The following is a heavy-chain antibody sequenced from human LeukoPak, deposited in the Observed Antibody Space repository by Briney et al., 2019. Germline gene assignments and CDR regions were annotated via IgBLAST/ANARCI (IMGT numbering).Heavy chain of an antibody. Sequence: GGSLRLSCAASGFIFSDYAMSWFRQAPGRGLEWVSSIGGGGATTYYADSVNGRFTISRDNAKNSLDLQMNSLRAEATAVYYCARSLLSLGYFDYWGQGTLVTVSS. J-gene: IGHJ4*02. CDR1: GFIFSDYA. V-gene: IGHV3-23*01. D-gene: IGHD2-8*01. CDR3: ARSLLSLGYFDY. CDR2: IGGGGATT.